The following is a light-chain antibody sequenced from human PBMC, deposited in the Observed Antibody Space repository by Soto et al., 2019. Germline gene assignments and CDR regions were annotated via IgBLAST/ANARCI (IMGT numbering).Light chain of an antibody. CDR2: SIS. CDR3: QQLYTYPHT. CDR1: QGVMIF. V-gene: IGKV1-9*01. Sequence: IQVTQSPSVLSASVGDRVTITCRTSQGVMIFFAWYQQKSGKAPRLLIYSISSLQTGVPSRFSGSGSETEFTLTISNLQPEDFATYFCQQLYTYPHTFGLGTQLQI. J-gene: IGKJ2*01.